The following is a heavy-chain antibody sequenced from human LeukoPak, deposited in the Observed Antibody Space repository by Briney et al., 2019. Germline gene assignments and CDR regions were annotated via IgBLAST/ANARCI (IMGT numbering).Heavy chain of an antibody. CDR3: AKDYYESSGYFEY. V-gene: IGHV3-33*06. CDR1: GFTFSSYG. J-gene: IGHJ4*02. Sequence: GRSLRLSCAASGFTFSSYGMHWVRQAPGKGLEWVALIWFDGSNKYYADSVKGRFTISRDNSKNTLYLQMNSLRAEDTAVYYCAKDYYESSGYFEYWGQGTLATVSS. D-gene: IGHD3-22*01. CDR2: IWFDGSNK.